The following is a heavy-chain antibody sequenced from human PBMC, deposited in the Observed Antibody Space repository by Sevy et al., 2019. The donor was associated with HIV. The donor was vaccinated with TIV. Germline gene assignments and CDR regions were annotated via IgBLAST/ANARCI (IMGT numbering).Heavy chain of an antibody. D-gene: IGHD2-8*01. CDR3: AREGCTRPHDY. Sequence: GGSLRLSCAVSGFNFNIYSMSWVRQAPGTGLEWVSTLSFGCGKINYADSVKGRFIISRDDSKNTLYLQMNSLRAEDTAVYFCAREGCTRPHDYWGQRTLVTVSS. CDR1: GFNFNIYS. J-gene: IGHJ4*02. V-gene: IGHV3-23*01. CDR2: LSFGCGKI.